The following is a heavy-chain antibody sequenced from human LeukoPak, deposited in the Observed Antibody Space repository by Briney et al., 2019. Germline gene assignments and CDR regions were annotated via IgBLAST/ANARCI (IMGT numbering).Heavy chain of an antibody. CDR2: INPSDGST. CDR3: ARDGHYDSSGKYYYYYYMDV. V-gene: IGHV1-46*01. Sequence: GASVKVSCKASGYTFTSYYMHWVRQAPGQGLEWMGIINPSDGSTSYAQKFQGRVTMTRDMSTSTVYMELSSLRSEDTAVYYCARDGHYDSSGKYYYYYYMDVWGKGTTVTVSS. D-gene: IGHD3-22*01. J-gene: IGHJ6*03. CDR1: GYTFTSYY.